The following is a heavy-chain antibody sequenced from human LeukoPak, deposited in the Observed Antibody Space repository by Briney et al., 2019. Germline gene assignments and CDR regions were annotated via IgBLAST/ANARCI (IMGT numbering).Heavy chain of an antibody. CDR3: ARQILGYTYGLDDY. V-gene: IGHV4-39*01. CDR1: GGSITSTTYY. D-gene: IGHD5-18*01. Sequence: SPSGTLSLTCTVSGGSITSTTYYWGWIRQPPGKGLEWIGNIFYSGSTHYNPSLRSRVTISIDTSKNQFSLNVRSVTAADTAIYYCARQILGYTYGLDDYWGQGTLVTVSS. CDR2: IFYSGST. J-gene: IGHJ4*02.